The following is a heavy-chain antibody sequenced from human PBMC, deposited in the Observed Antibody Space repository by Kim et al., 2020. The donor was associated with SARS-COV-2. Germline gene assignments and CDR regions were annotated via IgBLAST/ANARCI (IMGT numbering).Heavy chain of an antibody. J-gene: IGHJ4*02. D-gene: IGHD3-3*01. V-gene: IGHV3-48*03. CDR3: AREEMYYDFWSVVDY. Sequence: DSVKGRFTISRDNAKNSLYLQMNSLRAEDTAVYYCAREEMYYDFWSVVDYWGQGTLVTVSS.